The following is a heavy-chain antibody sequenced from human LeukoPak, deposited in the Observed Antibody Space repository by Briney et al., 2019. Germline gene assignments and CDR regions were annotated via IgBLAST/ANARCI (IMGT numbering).Heavy chain of an antibody. CDR3: ARDEYRSRWLHP. D-gene: IGHD5-24*01. V-gene: IGHV3-7*01. CDR1: GFTFRSYW. CDR2: IKGDGSEK. Sequence: PGGSLRLSCASSGFTFRSYWMSWVRLAPGKGLDWAANIKGDGSEKWYADSVKGRFTISRDNAQNSVHLQMNTMRAEETAVYHCARDEYRSRWLHPWGQGTLVTVTS. J-gene: IGHJ5*02.